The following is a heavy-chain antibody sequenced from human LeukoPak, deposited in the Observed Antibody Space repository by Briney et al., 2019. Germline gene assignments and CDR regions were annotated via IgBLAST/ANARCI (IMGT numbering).Heavy chain of an antibody. CDR3: ARPSGVGATLYYFDQ. V-gene: IGHV1-46*01. D-gene: IGHD1-26*01. J-gene: IGHJ4*02. CDR1: GYMVSDYY. CDR2: INPITGRT. Sequence: ASVTVSCKTSGYMVSDYYMHWVRQAPGQGFEWMGIINPITGRTSYAQEFQGRVTMTRDTSTSTFYMALSSLRSEDTAVYYCARPSGVGATLYYFDQWGQGTLVTVSS.